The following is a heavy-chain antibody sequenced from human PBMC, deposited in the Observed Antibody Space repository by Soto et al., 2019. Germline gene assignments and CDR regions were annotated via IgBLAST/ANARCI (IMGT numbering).Heavy chain of an antibody. Sequence: QVQLVQSGAEVKKPGASVKVSCKAFGYTFTSYGINWVRQAPGQGLEWMGWISAYNGNTNYAQKLHGRVTMTTHTSTSTAYMELRRLRSDDTAVYYCASDYYDRSGYYLAYFDYWGQRTLVTGSS. CDR3: ASDYYDRSGYYLAYFDY. D-gene: IGHD3-22*01. V-gene: IGHV1-18*01. CDR2: ISAYNGNT. CDR1: GYTFTSYG. J-gene: IGHJ4*02.